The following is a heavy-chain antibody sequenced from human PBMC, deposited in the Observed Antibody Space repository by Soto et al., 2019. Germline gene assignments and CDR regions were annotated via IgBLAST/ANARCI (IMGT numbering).Heavy chain of an antibody. J-gene: IGHJ4*02. D-gene: IGHD4-17*01. V-gene: IGHV4-39*01. CDR2: IYYSGST. Sequence: SETLSLTCTVSGGSISSSSYYWGWIRQPPGKGLEWIGSIYYSGSTYYNPSLKSRVTISVDTSKNQFSLKLSSVTAADTAVYYCARQTVTYYFDYWGQGTLVTVSS. CDR1: GGSISSSSYY. CDR3: ARQTVTYYFDY.